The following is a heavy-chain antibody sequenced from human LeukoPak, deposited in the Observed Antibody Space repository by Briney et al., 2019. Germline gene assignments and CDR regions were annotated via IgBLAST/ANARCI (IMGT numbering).Heavy chain of an antibody. J-gene: IGHJ4*02. V-gene: IGHV3-23*01. CDR3: TASDSGSYYIIDY. CDR2: ISGSGGST. Sequence: GGSLRLSCAASGFTFSSYAMSWVRQAPGKGLEWVPAISGSGGSTYYADSVKGRFTISRDDSKNTLYPQMNSLKTEDTAVYYCTASDSGSYYIIDYWGQGTLVTVSS. D-gene: IGHD1-26*01. CDR1: GFTFSSYA.